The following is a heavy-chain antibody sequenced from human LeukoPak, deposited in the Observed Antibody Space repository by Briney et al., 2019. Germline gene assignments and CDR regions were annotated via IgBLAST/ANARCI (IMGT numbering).Heavy chain of an antibody. CDR1: GFTFSTYD. D-gene: IGHD2-15*01. J-gene: IGHJ5*02. V-gene: IGHV3-21*01. CDR2: ISSSSSYI. CDR3: ARQRGYCSGGSCRGWFDP. Sequence: GGSLRLSCAASGFTFSTYDMNWVRQAPGKGLEWVSSISSSSSYIYQADSVKGRFTISRDNAKNSLYLQMNSLRVEDTAVYYCARQRGYCSGGSCRGWFDPWGQGTLVTVSS.